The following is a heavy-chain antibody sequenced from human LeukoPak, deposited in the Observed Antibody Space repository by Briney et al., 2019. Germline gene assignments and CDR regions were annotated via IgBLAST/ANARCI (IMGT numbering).Heavy chain of an antibody. J-gene: IGHJ4*02. CDR2: IYYSGST. V-gene: IGHV4-59*08. D-gene: IGHD6-19*01. Sequence: SETLSLTCTVSGGSISSYYWSWIRQPPGKGLEWIGYIYYSGSTNYNPSLKSRVTISVDTSKNQFSLKLSSVTAADTAVYYCAKANTRGSGWYNWGQGTLVAVSS. CDR3: AKANTRGSGWYN. CDR1: GGSISSYY.